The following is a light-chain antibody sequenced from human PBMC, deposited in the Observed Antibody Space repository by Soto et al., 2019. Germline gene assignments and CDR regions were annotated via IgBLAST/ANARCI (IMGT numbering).Light chain of an antibody. J-gene: IGKJ2*01. CDR3: QSYNDWPFA. V-gene: IGKV3-15*01. Sequence: DIVLTQSPATLSVSPGDRVTLSCRASESLFGFLAWYQQKPGQAPRLLMYGVSTRATGIPARFXGGGSATXXXXXXXXLQSEDSAFYFCQSYNDWPFASGLGTRLEI. CDR1: ESLFGF. CDR2: GVS.